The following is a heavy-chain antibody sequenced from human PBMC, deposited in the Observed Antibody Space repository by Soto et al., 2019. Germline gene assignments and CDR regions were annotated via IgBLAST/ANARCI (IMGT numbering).Heavy chain of an antibody. V-gene: IGHV1-69*13. CDR3: ARSELEPPMEVDY. CDR2: IIPIFGTP. J-gene: IGHJ4*02. Sequence: VASVKVSCKTSGDTFINYAIIWVRQAPGQGLEWMGGIIPIFGTPNYGQKFQGRITITADESTSTAYMELSSLRAEDTAVYFCARSELEPPMEVDYWGQGTLVTVSS. CDR1: GDTFINYA. D-gene: IGHD1-1*01.